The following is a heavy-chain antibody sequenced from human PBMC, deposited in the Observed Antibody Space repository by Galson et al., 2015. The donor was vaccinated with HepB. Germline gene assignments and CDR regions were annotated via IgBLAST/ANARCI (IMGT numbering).Heavy chain of an antibody. D-gene: IGHD3-3*01. Sequence: SLRLSCAASGFTFSSYAMSWVRQAPGKGLEWVSAISGSGGSTYYADSVKGRFTISRDNSKNTLYLQMNSLRAEDTAVYYCVGVGQVYDFWSGYSSFDYWGQGTLVTVSS. V-gene: IGHV3-23*01. CDR1: GFTFSSYA. CDR3: VGVGQVYDFWSGYSSFDY. J-gene: IGHJ4*02. CDR2: ISGSGGST.